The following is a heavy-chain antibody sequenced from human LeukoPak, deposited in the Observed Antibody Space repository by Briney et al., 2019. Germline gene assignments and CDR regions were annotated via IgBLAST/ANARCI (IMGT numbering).Heavy chain of an antibody. CDR2: IYYNGNT. CDR3: ARGRSNYYGMDV. Sequence: TSETLSLTCSVSDGSINSYYWNWIRRPPGKGLEWIGYIYYNGNTNYSPSLKSRVTMSVDTSKNLFSLKVSSVTAADTAVYYCARGRSNYYGMDVWGQGTTVTVSS. V-gene: IGHV4-59*01. D-gene: IGHD1-26*01. CDR1: DGSINSYY. J-gene: IGHJ6*02.